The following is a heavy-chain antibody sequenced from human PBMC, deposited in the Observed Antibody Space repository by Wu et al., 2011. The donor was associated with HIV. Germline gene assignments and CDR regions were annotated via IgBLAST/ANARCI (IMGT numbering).Heavy chain of an antibody. J-gene: IGHJ5*02. CDR2: PSKWEH. CDR3: ANSPDLYYGSGNRNYFDP. Sequence: SLRNDYYWGWIRQPQEGAGVDCGCPSKWEHLLQPSLKSRVTISIDMSKNQFSLRLNSVTAADTAVFYCANSPDLYYGSGNRNYFDPWGQGILVTVSS. D-gene: IGHD3-10*01. CDR1: SLRNDYY. V-gene: IGHV4-38-2*01.